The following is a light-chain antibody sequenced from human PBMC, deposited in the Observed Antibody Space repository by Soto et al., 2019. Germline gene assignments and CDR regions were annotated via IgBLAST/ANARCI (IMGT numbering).Light chain of an antibody. V-gene: IGLV2-14*03. J-gene: IGLJ2*01. CDR2: DVN. CDR3: ASWTTSTTMI. CDR1: SSDIGAYNF. Sequence: QSALTQPASVSGSPGQSSTISCTGTSSDIGAYNFVSWYQQHPGKAPKLMLYDVNIRPSGVSNRFSGSKSGNTASLTISGLQAEDEADYYCASWTTSTTMIFGVGTKLTVL.